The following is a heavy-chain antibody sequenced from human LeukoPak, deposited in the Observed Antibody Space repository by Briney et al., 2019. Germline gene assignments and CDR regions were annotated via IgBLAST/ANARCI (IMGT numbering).Heavy chain of an antibody. Sequence: ASVKVPCKASGYTFTSYGISWVRQAPGQGLEWMGWISAYNGNTNYAQKLQGRVTMTTDTSTSTAYMELRSLRSDDTAVYYCARDLATDIVVVPAAMVYWGQGTLVTVSS. CDR1: GYTFTSYG. V-gene: IGHV1-18*01. D-gene: IGHD2-2*01. CDR3: ARDLATDIVVVPAAMVY. CDR2: ISAYNGNT. J-gene: IGHJ4*02.